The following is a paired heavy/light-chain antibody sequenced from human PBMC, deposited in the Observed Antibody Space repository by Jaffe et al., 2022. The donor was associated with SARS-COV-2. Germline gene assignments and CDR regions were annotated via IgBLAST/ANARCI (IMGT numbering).Light chain of an antibody. CDR3: QQNNNWPWT. CDR1: QSVSSN. J-gene: IGKJ1*01. Sequence: VMTQSPATLSVSPGETVTLSCRASQSVSSNLVWYQQKPGQAPRVLIYGASTRAIGIPARFSGSGSGTEFTLTISSLQSEDFALYHCQQNNNWPWTFGQGTKVEI. CDR2: GAS. V-gene: IGKV3-15*01.
Heavy chain of an antibody. J-gene: IGHJ4*02. CDR1: GDSVSTNDIA. D-gene: IGHD3-16*02. V-gene: IGHV6-1*01. CDR3: ARASGGRYGY. CDR2: TNLASKSKWYY. Sequence: QIHLQQSGPGLVKPSQTLSLTCAIFGDSVSTNDIAWDWIRQSPSRGLEWLGRTNLASKSKWYYDYAVSVKGRMTINPDTSKNHFSLQLKSVTPDDAAMYYCARASGGRYGYWGQGTLVTVSS.